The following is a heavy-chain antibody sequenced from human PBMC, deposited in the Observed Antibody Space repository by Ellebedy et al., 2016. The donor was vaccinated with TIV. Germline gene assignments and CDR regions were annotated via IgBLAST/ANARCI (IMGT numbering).Heavy chain of an antibody. CDR1: GFTFSSCD. CDR2: IGTAGDT. V-gene: IGHV3-13*01. D-gene: IGHD1-14*01. CDR3: ARATEGLDY. Sequence: GESLKISCAASGFTFSSCDMHWVRQVTGKGLEWVSAIGTAGDTYYPGSVRGRFTISRENAKNSLYLQMNSLRAGDTAVYYCARATEGLDYWGQGTLVTVSS. J-gene: IGHJ4*02.